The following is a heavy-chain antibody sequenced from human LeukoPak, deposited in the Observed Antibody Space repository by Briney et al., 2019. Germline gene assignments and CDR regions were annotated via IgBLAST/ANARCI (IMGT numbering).Heavy chain of an antibody. CDR3: ARGGPFGIVVVTAGLYFDY. Sequence: PSETLSLTCAVYGGSFSGYYWSWIRQPPGKGLEWIGEINHSGSTNYNPSLKSRVTISVDTSKNQFSLKLSSVTAADTAVYYCARGGPFGIVVVTAGLYFDYWGQGTLVTVSS. J-gene: IGHJ4*02. D-gene: IGHD2-21*02. CDR1: GGSFSGYY. V-gene: IGHV4-34*01. CDR2: INHSGST.